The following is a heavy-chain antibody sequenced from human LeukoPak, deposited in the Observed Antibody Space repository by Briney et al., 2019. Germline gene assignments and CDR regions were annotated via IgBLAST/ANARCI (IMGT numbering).Heavy chain of an antibody. V-gene: IGHV3-7*01. J-gene: IGHJ3*01. Sequence: GGSLRLSCAASGFAFSSYWMSWVRQAPGKGLGWVANIKEDGSEKYYVDPVKGRFIISRDNAKNSLYLQMNSLRADDTAVYYCARVRVATTGRYDALNLWGQGTMVTVSS. CDR2: IKEDGSEK. CDR1: GFAFSSYW. CDR3: ARVRVATTGRYDALNL. D-gene: IGHD5-12*01.